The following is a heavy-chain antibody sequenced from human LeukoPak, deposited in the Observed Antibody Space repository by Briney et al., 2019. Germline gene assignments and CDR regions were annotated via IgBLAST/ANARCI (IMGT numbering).Heavy chain of an antibody. J-gene: IGHJ5*02. Sequence: GESLKISCKGSGYSFTSYWIGWVRQMPGKGPEWMGIIYPGDSDTRYSPSFQGQVTISADKSISTAYLQWSSLKASDTAMYYCAGVTMVRGVIIWFDPWGQGTLVTVSS. CDR1: GYSFTSYW. V-gene: IGHV5-51*01. CDR3: AGVTMVRGVIIWFDP. CDR2: IYPGDSDT. D-gene: IGHD3-10*01.